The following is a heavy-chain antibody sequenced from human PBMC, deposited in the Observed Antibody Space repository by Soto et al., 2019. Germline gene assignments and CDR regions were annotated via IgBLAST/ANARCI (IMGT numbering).Heavy chain of an antibody. D-gene: IGHD6-25*01. J-gene: IGHJ5*02. V-gene: IGHV1-18*01. CDR3: VRHHRPTISANRFEA. CDR2: ISTYSGDT. CDR1: GYTFFTYD. Sequence: QVHLVQSGVEVKTPGASVKVSCQASGYTFFTYDISWVQQAPGQGLEWMGWISTYSGDTKYAQKFQGRVTMTTDTSTTTAYPELRSRRSDATAVYYCVRHHRPTISANRFEAWGQGTLVTVSS.